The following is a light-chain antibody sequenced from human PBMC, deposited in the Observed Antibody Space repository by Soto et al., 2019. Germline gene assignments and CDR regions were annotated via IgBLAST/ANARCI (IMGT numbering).Light chain of an antibody. CDR2: GAS. Sequence: EIVMTQSPATLSVSPGERATLSCRASQSVSSNLAWYQQKPGQAPRLLIYGASTRATGIPARFSGRGSGTECTLTISSLQSEDFAVYYCQQYNNWPRWTFGQGTKVEIK. J-gene: IGKJ1*01. CDR1: QSVSSN. V-gene: IGKV3-15*01. CDR3: QQYNNWPRWT.